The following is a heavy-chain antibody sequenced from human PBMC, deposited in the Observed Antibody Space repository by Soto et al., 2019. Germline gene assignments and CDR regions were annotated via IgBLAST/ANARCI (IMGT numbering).Heavy chain of an antibody. Sequence: QVQLVQSGAEVKKPGSSVKVSCKASGGTFSNYAISWVRQAPGQGLEWMGGIIPMFGTANYAEKFQGRVTITADESTSTTYMELSSLRSEDTVVYYCARVAWNFGHGGPSTQNWFDPWGQGTLVTVSS. CDR2: IIPMFGTA. D-gene: IGHD1-7*01. V-gene: IGHV1-69*12. J-gene: IGHJ5*02. CDR3: ARVAWNFGHGGPSTQNWFDP. CDR1: GGTFSNYA.